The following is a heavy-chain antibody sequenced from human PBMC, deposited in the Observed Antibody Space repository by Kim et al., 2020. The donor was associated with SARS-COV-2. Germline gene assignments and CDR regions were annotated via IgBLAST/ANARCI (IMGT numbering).Heavy chain of an antibody. CDR3: ARDYEHIVVVPASHNDAFDI. V-gene: IGHV3-21*01. J-gene: IGHJ3*02. Sequence: GGSLRLSCAASGFTFSSYSMNWVRQAPGKGLEWVSSISSSSSYIYYADSVKGRFTISRDNAKNSLYLQMNSLRAEDTAVYYCARDYEHIVVVPASHNDAFDIWGQGTMVTVSS. D-gene: IGHD2-2*01. CDR1: GFTFSSYS. CDR2: ISSSSSYI.